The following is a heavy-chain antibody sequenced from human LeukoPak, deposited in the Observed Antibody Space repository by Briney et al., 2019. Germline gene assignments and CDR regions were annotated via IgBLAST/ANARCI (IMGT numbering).Heavy chain of an antibody. V-gene: IGHV4-34*01. CDR3: ARRNPGGAFDI. CDR2: INHSGST. CDR1: GGSFSGYY. D-gene: IGHD3-10*01. Sequence: SETLSLTCAVYGGSFSGYYWSWIRQPPGKVLEWIGEINHSGSTNYNPSLKSRVTISVDTSKNQFSLKMSSVTAADTAVYYCARRNPGGAFDIWGQGTMVTVSS. J-gene: IGHJ3*02.